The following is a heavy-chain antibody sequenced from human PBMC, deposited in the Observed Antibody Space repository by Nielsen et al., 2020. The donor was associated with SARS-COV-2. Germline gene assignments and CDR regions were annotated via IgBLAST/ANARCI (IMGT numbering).Heavy chain of an antibody. Sequence: ASVKVSCKVSGYTLTELSMHWVRQAPGKGPEWMGGFDPEDGETIYAQKFQGRVTMTEDTSTDTAYMELSSLRSEDTAVYYCATDHGARIAAAGAGWGAFDIWGQGTMVTVSS. J-gene: IGHJ3*02. CDR2: FDPEDGET. D-gene: IGHD6-13*01. V-gene: IGHV1-24*01. CDR1: GYTLTELS. CDR3: ATDHGARIAAAGAGWGAFDI.